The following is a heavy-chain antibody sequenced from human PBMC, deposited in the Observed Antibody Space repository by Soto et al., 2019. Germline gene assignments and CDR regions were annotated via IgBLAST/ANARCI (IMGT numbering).Heavy chain of an antibody. CDR1: GGSISSSSSY. J-gene: IGHJ4*02. D-gene: IGHD3-3*01. CDR2: IHYSGNT. V-gene: IGHV4-39*01. Sequence: QLQLQESGPGLVKPSETLSLTCTVSGGSISSSSSYWGWIRQPPGKGLEWIGSIHYSGNTYYNPSLKRRITISVDTSKNQFSLKLSSVIAADTAVYFCAKTGFWSDYRVADYWGQGTLVTVSS. CDR3: AKTGFWSDYRVADY.